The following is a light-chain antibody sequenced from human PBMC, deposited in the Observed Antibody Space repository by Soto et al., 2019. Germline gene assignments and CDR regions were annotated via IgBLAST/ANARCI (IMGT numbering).Light chain of an antibody. V-gene: IGLV2-14*02. Sequence: QSVLTQPASVSGSPGQSITISCTGSSGDIGSYNLVSWYQHHPGKAPKLMIFEGTKRPSGVSNRFSASKSGNTASLTISGLQAEDEADYYCSSYSSSTTYVFGTGTKVTVL. CDR2: EGT. CDR3: SSYSSSTTYV. J-gene: IGLJ1*01. CDR1: SGDIGSYNL.